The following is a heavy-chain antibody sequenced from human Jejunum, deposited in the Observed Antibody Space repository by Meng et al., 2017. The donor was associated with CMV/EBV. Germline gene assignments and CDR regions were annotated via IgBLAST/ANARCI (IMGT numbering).Heavy chain of an antibody. CDR3: AAEVAVRNYFSYGMDV. J-gene: IGHJ6*02. V-gene: IGHV3-66*02. CDR2: GYSAGMT. CDR1: FSGNSNF. Sequence: FSGNSNFRTWVRQAPGKGLEWVAVGYSAGMTYYADSVKGRFTISRDNSKNTMFLQMNGLRLEDTAMYYCAAEVAVRNYFSYGMDVWGQGTTVTVSS. D-gene: IGHD3-10*01.